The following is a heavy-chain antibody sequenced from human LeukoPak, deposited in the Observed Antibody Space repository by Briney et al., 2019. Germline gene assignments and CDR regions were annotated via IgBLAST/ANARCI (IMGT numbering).Heavy chain of an antibody. CDR1: GFTFSNYG. Sequence: PGGSLRLSCAASGFTFSNYGMHWVRQAPGKGLEWVSFIQYDGSNKYYADSVKGRFTISRDNSKNTLYLQMDSLRAEDTAVYYCAKDVVGAYFDYWGQGTLVTVSS. CDR2: IQYDGSNK. J-gene: IGHJ4*02. V-gene: IGHV3-30*02. D-gene: IGHD1-26*01. CDR3: AKDVVGAYFDY.